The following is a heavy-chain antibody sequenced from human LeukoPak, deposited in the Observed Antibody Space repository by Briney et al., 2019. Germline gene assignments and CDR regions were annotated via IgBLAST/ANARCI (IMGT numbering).Heavy chain of an antibody. J-gene: IGHJ1*01. CDR3: AKTGYCSSSGYYVAPYVD. CDR2: ISGSGITT. CDR1: GFTFSTYA. V-gene: IGHV3-23*01. D-gene: IGHD2-2*01. Sequence: GGSLRLSCAATGFTFSTYAMSWVHQAPGKGLEWVSLISGSGITTYYADSVQGRFTISRDTSKNTLYLQMNSLRAEDTAVYYCAKTGYCSSSGYYVAPYVDWGQGTRVTVSS.